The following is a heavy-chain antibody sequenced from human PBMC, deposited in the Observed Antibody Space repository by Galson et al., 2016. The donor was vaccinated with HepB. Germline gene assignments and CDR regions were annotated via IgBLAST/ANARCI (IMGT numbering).Heavy chain of an antibody. CDR2: ISSDGSKK. J-gene: IGHJ5*02. Sequence: SLRLSCAASGFTFSTYGMHWVRQAPGKGLEWVAVISSDGSKKSYRDSVKGRFTISRDNSKNTLYLQMNSLTTEDTAVYYCANWPYNWNHEYMSWGQGTLVTVSS. CDR1: GFTFSTYG. D-gene: IGHD1-14*01. V-gene: IGHV3-30*18. CDR3: ANWPYNWNHEYMS.